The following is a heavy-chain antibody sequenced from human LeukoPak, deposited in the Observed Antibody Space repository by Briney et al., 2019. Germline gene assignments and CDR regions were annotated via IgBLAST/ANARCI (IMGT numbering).Heavy chain of an antibody. V-gene: IGHV4-59*08. CDR3: ARRRSSGLIDY. CDR1: GGSTSSYY. D-gene: IGHD6-19*01. Sequence: SETLSLTCTVSGGSTSSYYWSWIRQPPGKGLEWIGYIYYSGSTNYNPSLKSRVTISVDTSKNQFSLKLSSVTAADTAVYYCARRRSSGLIDYWGQGTLVTVSS. J-gene: IGHJ4*02. CDR2: IYYSGST.